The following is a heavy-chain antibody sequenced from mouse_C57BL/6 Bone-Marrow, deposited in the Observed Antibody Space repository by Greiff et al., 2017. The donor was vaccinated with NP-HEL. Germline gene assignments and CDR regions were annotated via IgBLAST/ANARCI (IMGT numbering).Heavy chain of an antibody. D-gene: IGHD2-4*01. V-gene: IGHV1-81*01. J-gene: IGHJ2*01. CDR2: IYPRSGNT. CDR3: ASYYDYFDY. CDR1: GYTFTSYG. Sequence: VKLMESGAELARPGASVKLSCKASGYTFTSYGISWVKQRTGQGLEWIGEIYPRSGNTYYNEKFKGKATLTADKSSSTAYMELRSLTSEDSAVYFCASYYDYFDYWGQGTTLTVSS.